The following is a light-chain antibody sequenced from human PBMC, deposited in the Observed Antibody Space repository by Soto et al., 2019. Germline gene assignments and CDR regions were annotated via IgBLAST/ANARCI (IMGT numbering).Light chain of an antibody. CDR3: MQALQTPFT. Sequence: DIVMTQSPLSLPVTPGEPASISCRSSQSLLHSNGYNYLDWYLQKPGQSPQLLIYLGSNRASGVPDRFSDSGSGTDFTLKISRVEAEDVGVYYCMQALQTPFTFGPGTKVHIK. V-gene: IGKV2-28*01. J-gene: IGKJ3*01. CDR2: LGS. CDR1: QSLLHSNGYNY.